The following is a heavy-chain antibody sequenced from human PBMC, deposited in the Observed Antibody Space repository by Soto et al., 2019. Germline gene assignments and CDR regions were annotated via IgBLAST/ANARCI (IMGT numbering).Heavy chain of an antibody. CDR1: GYSFTSQY. V-gene: IGHV1-46*03. CDR2: INPNGGST. CDR3: AREQWLRPGGGGTEPLDI. D-gene: IGHD5-12*01. Sequence: QVQLVQSGAEVKKPGASVKISCEASGYSFTSQYVHWVRQAPGQGLEWMGIINPNGGSTTYAQKFQGRVNMTRDTPTSTVYKERSSLPSEGTALYYCAREQWLRPGGGGTEPLDIWGQRTMVTVAS. J-gene: IGHJ3*02.